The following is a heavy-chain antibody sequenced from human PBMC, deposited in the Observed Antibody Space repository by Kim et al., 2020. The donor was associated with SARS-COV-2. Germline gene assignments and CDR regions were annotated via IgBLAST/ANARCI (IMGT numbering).Heavy chain of an antibody. CDR3: ARKGDSGSAHYWFDP. CDR1: GGSITNDDYY. V-gene: IGHV4-30-4*01. J-gene: IGHJ5*02. CDR2: ILHSGST. Sequence: SETLSPTCTVSGGSITNDDYYWSWIRQPPGKGLEWIGYILHSGSTYYNPSLSSCLTLSTDTSKKQFSLSLRSVTAADRAVYYCARKGDSGSAHYWFDPWG. D-gene: IGHD5-12*01.